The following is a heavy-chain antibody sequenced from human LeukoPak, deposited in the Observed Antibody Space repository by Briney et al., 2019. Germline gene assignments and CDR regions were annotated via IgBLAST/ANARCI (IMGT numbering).Heavy chain of an antibody. D-gene: IGHD5-24*01. V-gene: IGHV1-2*02. Sequence: ASVKVSCKASGGTFSSYAISWVRQAPGQGLEWMGWINPNSGGTNYAQKFQGRVTMTRDTSITTAYMELSRLRSDDTAFYYCARGDVYNDYWGQGTLVTVSS. J-gene: IGHJ4*02. CDR3: ARGDVYNDY. CDR2: INPNSGGT. CDR1: GGTFSSYA.